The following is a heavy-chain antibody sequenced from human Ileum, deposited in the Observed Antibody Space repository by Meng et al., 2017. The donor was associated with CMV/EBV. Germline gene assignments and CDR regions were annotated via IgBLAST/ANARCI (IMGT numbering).Heavy chain of an antibody. D-gene: IGHD1-26*01. Sequence: SGGSITSRNWWSWVRQAPGKGLEWIGEISHTGSTNYNPSLKSRVTMSIDKSKNQFSLKVDSVTAADTAVYSCTRGLVGVGATPTFDPWGPGTLVTVSS. CDR2: ISHTGST. V-gene: IGHV4-4*01. CDR1: GGSITSRNW. J-gene: IGHJ5*02. CDR3: TRGLVGVGATPTFDP.